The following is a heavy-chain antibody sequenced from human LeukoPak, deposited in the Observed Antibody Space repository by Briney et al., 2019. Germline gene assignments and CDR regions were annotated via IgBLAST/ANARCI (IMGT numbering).Heavy chain of an antibody. CDR3: ARGGLLWFGELSGY. V-gene: IGHV3-64*01. J-gene: IGHJ4*02. CDR1: GFTFSTYG. CDR2: ISSNGGST. D-gene: IGHD3-10*01. Sequence: GGALRLSCTASGFTFSTYGMHWVRQAPGKGLEYVSVISSNGGSTYYPNSVKGRFTISSDNSKKTLYLQMGSLRAEDMAVYYRARGGLLWFGELSGYWGQGTLVTVSS.